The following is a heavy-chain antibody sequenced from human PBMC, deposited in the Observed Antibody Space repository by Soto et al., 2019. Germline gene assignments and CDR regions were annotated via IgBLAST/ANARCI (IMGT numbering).Heavy chain of an antibody. J-gene: IGHJ4*02. D-gene: IGHD4-17*01. CDR3: ARQYGATAIDY. Sequence: QITLKESGPTLVKPTQTLTLTCTFSGFSLSTSGVGVGWIRQPPGKALEWLALIYWDDDKRYSPSLKSRLTXTXVTPKNQVVLTMTNMDPVDTATYYCARQYGATAIDYWGQGTLVTVSS. V-gene: IGHV2-5*02. CDR2: IYWDDDK. CDR1: GFSLSTSGVG.